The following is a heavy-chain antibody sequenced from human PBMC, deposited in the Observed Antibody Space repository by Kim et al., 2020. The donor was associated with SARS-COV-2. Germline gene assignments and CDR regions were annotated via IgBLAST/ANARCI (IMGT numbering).Heavy chain of an antibody. J-gene: IGHJ4*02. CDR3: TPFTSKDY. V-gene: IGHV3-66*01. CDR2: GDT. Sequence: GDTRYRASVKGRFTISRDSSKNTLFLQMNSLRVEDTAIYFCTPFTSKDYWGQGTLVTVSS.